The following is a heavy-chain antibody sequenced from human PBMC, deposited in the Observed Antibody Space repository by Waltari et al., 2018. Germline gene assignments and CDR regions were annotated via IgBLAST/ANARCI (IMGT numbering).Heavy chain of an antibody. D-gene: IGHD3-3*01. CDR1: GGSISNYY. V-gene: IGHV4-59*01. J-gene: IGHJ2*01. CDR3: ARDGGHYDYWIGHSRYWYFDL. CDR2: IYNRGST. Sequence: QVQLQESGPGLVKPSETLSLTCTVSGGSISNYYWSWIRQPPGKGLEWIGYIYNRGSTDYHPSLKSRVTISVDTSKNQFSLRLSSVTTADTAVYYCARDGGHYDYWIGHSRYWYFDLWGRGTLVTVSS.